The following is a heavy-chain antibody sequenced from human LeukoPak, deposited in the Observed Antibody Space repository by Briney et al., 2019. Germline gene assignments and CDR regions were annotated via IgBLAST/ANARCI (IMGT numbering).Heavy chain of an antibody. CDR2: FDPEDGET. CDR1: GYTLTELS. J-gene: IGHJ6*02. Sequence: ASVKVSCKVSGYTLTELSMHWVRQAPGKGLEWLGGFDPEDGETIYAQKFQGRVTMTEDTSTDTAYMELSSLRSEDTAVYYCATDTPHVDNGYYYYYGMDVWGQGTTVTVSS. V-gene: IGHV1-24*01. D-gene: IGHD5-12*01. CDR3: ATDTPHVDNGYYYYYGMDV.